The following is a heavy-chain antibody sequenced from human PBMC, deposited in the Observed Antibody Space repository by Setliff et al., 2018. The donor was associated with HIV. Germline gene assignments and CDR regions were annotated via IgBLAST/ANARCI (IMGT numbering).Heavy chain of an antibody. CDR3: ARGLSAAGTTCLDY. CDR1: GFTFSSYS. Sequence: GGSLRLSCAASGFTFSSYSMNWVRQAPGKGLEWVSVIYTAGGTNYAEFVRGRFTVSRDTSKNMLYLQMNSLRADDTAVYYCARGLSAAGTTCLDYWGQGTLVTVSS. CDR2: IYTAGGT. D-gene: IGHD1-1*01. V-gene: IGHV3-66*01. J-gene: IGHJ4*02.